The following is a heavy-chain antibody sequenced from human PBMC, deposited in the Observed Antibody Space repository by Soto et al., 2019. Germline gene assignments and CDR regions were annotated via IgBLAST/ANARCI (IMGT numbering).Heavy chain of an antibody. D-gene: IGHD3-3*01. CDR1: GDSVSSNSAA. Sequence: SQTLSLTCAISGDSVSSNSAAWNWIRQSPSRGLEWLGRTYYRSKWYNDYAVSVKSRITINPDTSKNQFSLQLNSVTPEDTAVYYCARDRFTIFGVVIIPDYCYGMDVWAQRTTVTVSS. J-gene: IGHJ6*02. V-gene: IGHV6-1*01. CDR3: ARDRFTIFGVVIIPDYCYGMDV. CDR2: TYYRSKWYN.